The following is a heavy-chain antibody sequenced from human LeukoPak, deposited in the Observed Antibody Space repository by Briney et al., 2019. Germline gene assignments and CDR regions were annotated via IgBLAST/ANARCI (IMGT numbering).Heavy chain of an antibody. CDR1: GFTFSDYY. Sequence: GGSLRLACAASGFTFSDYYMSWLRQAPGKGLEWVSYISSSGSTICYADSVKGRFTISRDNAKNSLYLQINSLRAEDTAVYYCANHMVRGVISYWGQGTLVTVSS. J-gene: IGHJ4*02. D-gene: IGHD3-10*01. V-gene: IGHV3-11*01. CDR2: ISSSGSTI. CDR3: ANHMVRGVISY.